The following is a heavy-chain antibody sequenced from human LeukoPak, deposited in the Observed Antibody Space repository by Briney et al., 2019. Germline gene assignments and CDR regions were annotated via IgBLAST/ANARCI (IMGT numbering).Heavy chain of an antibody. J-gene: IGHJ3*02. V-gene: IGHV4-61*02. Sequence: SQTLSLTCTVSGGSISGGSYYWSWIRQPAGKGLEWIGRIYTSGSTNYNPSLKSRVTISVDTSKNQFSLKLSSVTAADTAVYYCARGLSWSEDAFDTWGQGTMVTVSS. CDR3: ARGLSWSEDAFDT. D-gene: IGHD6-13*01. CDR2: IYTSGST. CDR1: GGSISGGSYY.